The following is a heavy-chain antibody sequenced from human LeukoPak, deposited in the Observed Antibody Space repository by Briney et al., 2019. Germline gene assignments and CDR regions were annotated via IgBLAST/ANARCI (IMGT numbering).Heavy chain of an antibody. CDR2: ISPRGDIT. J-gene: IGHJ5*02. CDR3: AKYGLVGATRWFDP. Sequence: GGSLRLSCAASGFSFRSHGMNWVRQAPGKGLEWVSGISPRGDITYYKDSVRGRFTISRDNFKNTVSLQMNSLRAEDTAVYYCAKYGLVGATRWFDPWGQGTLVTVSS. CDR1: GFSFRSHG. D-gene: IGHD1-26*01. V-gene: IGHV3-23*01.